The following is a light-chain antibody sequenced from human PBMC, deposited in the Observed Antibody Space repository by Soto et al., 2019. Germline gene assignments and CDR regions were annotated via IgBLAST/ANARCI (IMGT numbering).Light chain of an antibody. V-gene: IGKV3-20*01. Sequence: VVFTQAPGTLSLSPGERATLSCRASQSVSSSYLAWCQQKPGQAPRLLIYGASNRATGIPDRFSGSGSGTDFTLTISRLEPEDFAVYYCQQYGSSGTFGQGTKVDIK. CDR1: QSVSSSY. CDR2: GAS. J-gene: IGKJ1*01. CDR3: QQYGSSGT.